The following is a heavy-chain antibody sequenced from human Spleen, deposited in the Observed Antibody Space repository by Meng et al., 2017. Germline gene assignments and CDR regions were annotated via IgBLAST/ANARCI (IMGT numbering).Heavy chain of an antibody. CDR2: IYTNGGT. J-gene: IGHJ4*02. D-gene: IGHD3-9*01. Sequence: LRLSCTVSGGSISSGNYYWSWIRQPAGKGLEWIGRIYTNGGTNYNPSLKSRVAISVDTSKNQFSLRLSSVTAADTAVYYCAKVLRYFDWPEGVDYWGQGTLVTVSS. V-gene: IGHV4-61*02. CDR3: AKVLRYFDWPEGVDY. CDR1: GGSISSGNYY.